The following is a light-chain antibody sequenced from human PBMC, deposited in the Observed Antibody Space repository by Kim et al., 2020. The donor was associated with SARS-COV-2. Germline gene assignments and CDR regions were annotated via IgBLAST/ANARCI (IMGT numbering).Light chain of an antibody. V-gene: IGKV4-1*01. J-gene: IGKJ4*01. CDR3: QQYYSSPLT. Sequence: ATINCKSSQTVLHRSNNKNYLAWYKQNPGQPPKLLIYRASTRQSGVPDRFSGSGSGTDFTLTISSLQAEDVAVYYCQQYYSSPLTFGGGTKVEIK. CDR1: QTVLHRSNNKNY. CDR2: RAS.